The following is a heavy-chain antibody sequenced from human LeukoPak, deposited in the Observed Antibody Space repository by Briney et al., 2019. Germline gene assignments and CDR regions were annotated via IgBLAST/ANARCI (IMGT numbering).Heavy chain of an antibody. D-gene: IGHD3-16*01. Sequence: GRSLRLSCAASGFTFGSYAMHWVRQTPGKGLEWVAVISYDGSKKYYADSVKGRFTISRDNSKSTLYLQMSSLRVEDTAVYYCARDDALGDNALDIWGQGTMVTVSS. CDR2: ISYDGSKK. J-gene: IGHJ3*02. CDR1: GFTFGSYA. CDR3: ARDDALGDNALDI. V-gene: IGHV3-30*15.